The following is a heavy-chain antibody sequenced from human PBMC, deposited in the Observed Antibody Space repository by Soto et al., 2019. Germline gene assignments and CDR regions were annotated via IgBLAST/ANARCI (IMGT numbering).Heavy chain of an antibody. D-gene: IGHD2-21*01. Sequence: QVQLVESGGGVVQPGTSLRLSCAASGFAISSYSMHWVRQAPGKGLEWVAAMSFDGNSKYFADSVKGRFMISRDTSKNTWALEMESLGAEDSALYHCTRGRSVIANDDFEYWGQGTQVTVSS. CDR2: MSFDGNSK. CDR1: GFAISSYS. J-gene: IGHJ4*02. CDR3: TRGRSVIANDDFEY. V-gene: IGHV3-30-3*01.